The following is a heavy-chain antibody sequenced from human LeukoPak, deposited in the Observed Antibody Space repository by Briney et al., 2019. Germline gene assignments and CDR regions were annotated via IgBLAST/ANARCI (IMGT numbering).Heavy chain of an antibody. CDR2: ISSSSSYI. CDR3: ARDFTVGATSGWFDP. D-gene: IGHD1-26*01. J-gene: IGHJ5*02. Sequence: PGGSLRLSCAASGFTFSSYSMNWVRQAPGKGLEWVSSISSSSSYIYYADSVKGRFTISRDNAKNSLYLQMNSLRAEDTAVYYCARDFTVGATSGWFDPWGQGTLVTVSS. CDR1: GFTFSSYS. V-gene: IGHV3-21*01.